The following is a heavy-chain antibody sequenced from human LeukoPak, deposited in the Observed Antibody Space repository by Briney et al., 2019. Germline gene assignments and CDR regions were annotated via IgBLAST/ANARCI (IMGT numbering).Heavy chain of an antibody. CDR3: ARAGVQHDGFDI. CDR1: GGSISSYY. J-gene: IGHJ3*02. D-gene: IGHD3-3*01. Sequence: SETLSLTCTVSGGSISSYYWSWIRQPPGKGLEWIGYIYYSGSTNYNPSLKSRVTISVDTSKNQFSLKLSSVTAADTAVYYCARAGVQHDGFDIWGEGTMVSVCS. CDR2: IYYSGST. V-gene: IGHV4-59*12.